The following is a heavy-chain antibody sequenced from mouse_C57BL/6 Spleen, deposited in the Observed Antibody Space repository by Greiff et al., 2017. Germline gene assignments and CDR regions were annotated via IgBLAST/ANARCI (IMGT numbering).Heavy chain of an antibody. CDR2: IDPSDSYT. J-gene: IGHJ2*01. CDR1: GYTFTSYW. CDR3: ARWGILRDN. Sequence: VQLQQPGAELVKPGASVKLSCKASGYTFTSYWMQWVKQRPGQGLEWIGEIDPSDSYTNYNQKFKGKATLTVDTSSSTAYMQLSSLTSEDSAVYYCARWGILRDNCGEDATLTDSS. V-gene: IGHV1-50*01. D-gene: IGHD3-2*02.